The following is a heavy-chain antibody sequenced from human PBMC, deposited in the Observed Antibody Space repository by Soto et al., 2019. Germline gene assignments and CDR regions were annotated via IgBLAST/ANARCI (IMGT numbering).Heavy chain of an antibody. V-gene: IGHV3-9*01. CDR1: GFTFDDYA. Sequence: EVQLVESGGGLVEPGTSLRLSCAASGFTFDDYAMHWVRQIPGKGLQWVSGISWGTSSIGYGASLRGRFLISRDNANNSLYLQMNDLRPEDTALYYCGKASSSNSWSPIDYWGQGTMVTVSS. D-gene: IGHD3-3*01. J-gene: IGHJ4*02. CDR2: ISWGTSSI. CDR3: GKASSSNSWSPIDY.